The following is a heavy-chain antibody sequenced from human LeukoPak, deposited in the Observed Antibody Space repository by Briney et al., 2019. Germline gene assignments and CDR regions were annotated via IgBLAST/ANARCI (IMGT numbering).Heavy chain of an antibody. V-gene: IGHV1-2*02. Sequence: XAPGQXHEWMGWINPNSRGTNYAQKFQGRVIMTRDTSISTAYMELSRLRSDDTAVYYCARSRWYEGSDIWGQGTMVTVSS. CDR2: INPNSRGT. J-gene: IGHJ3*02. CDR3: ARSRWYEGSDI. D-gene: IGHD2-15*01.